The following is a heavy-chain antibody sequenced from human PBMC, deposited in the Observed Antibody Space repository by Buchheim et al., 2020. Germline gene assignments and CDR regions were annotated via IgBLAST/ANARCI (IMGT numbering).Heavy chain of an antibody. V-gene: IGHV3-23*01. CDR3: AKDTAYGDPEEYFDY. CDR2: ISGSGGNT. CDR1: GFTFGTYA. Sequence: EVQLLESGGDLVQPGGSLRLSCAASGFTFGTYAMSWVRQRTGKGLEWVSAISGSGGNTYYTDSVKGRFTISRDNSKNMLYLRMNSLRADDTAIYYCAKDTAYGDPEEYFDYWGQGTL. D-gene: IGHD4-17*01. J-gene: IGHJ4*02.